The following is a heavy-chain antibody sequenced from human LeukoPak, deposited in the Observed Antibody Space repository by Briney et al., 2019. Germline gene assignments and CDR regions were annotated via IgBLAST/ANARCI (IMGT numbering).Heavy chain of an antibody. CDR3: ARDHAPHPSYCGGDCYYPNWFDP. J-gene: IGHJ5*02. Sequence: SVKVSCKASGGTFSSYAISWVRQAPGQGLEWMGRIIPIFGTANYAQKFQGRVTITTDESTSTAYMELSSLRSEDTAVYYCARDHAPHPSYCGGDCYYPNWFDPWGQGTLVTVSS. D-gene: IGHD2-21*02. V-gene: IGHV1-69*05. CDR2: IIPIFGTA. CDR1: GGTFSSYA.